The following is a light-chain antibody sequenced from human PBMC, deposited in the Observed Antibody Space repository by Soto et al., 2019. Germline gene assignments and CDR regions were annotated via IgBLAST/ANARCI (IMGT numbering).Light chain of an antibody. CDR2: DAS. CDR1: QSVGSY. CDR3: QQRSNWPSLT. V-gene: IGKV3-11*01. J-gene: IGKJ4*01. Sequence: EIWFIQSPATLSLSPGERATLSCRASQSVGSYLAWYQHKPGQAPRLLISDASNRATGIPARFSGSGSETDFTLTISSLEPEDSAVYYCQQRSNWPSLTFGGGTKVDIK.